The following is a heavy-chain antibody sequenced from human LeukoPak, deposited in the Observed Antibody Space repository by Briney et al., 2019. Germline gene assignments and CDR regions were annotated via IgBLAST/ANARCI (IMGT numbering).Heavy chain of an antibody. CDR2: ISPSGGST. J-gene: IGHJ6*03. D-gene: IGHD6-13*01. CDR3: ARSVSIAAAGTWQAPHARVYYYYYMDV. V-gene: IGHV1-46*01. CDR1: GYTFTSNY. Sequence: EASVKVSCKAFGYTFTSNYMHWVRQAPGQGPEWMGVISPSGGSTTYAQKFQGRVTLTRDMSTSTAYMELRSLRSDDTAVYYCARSVSIAAAGTWQAPHARVYYYYYMDVWGKGTTVTISS.